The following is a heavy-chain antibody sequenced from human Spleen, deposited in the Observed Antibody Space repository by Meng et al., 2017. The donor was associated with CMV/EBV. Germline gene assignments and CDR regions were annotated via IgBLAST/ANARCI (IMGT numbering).Heavy chain of an antibody. CDR2: SNHSGST. CDR3: ARMGLGLGDYGSEDDY. Sequence: SETLSLTCAVYGGSFSGYYWSWIRQPPGKGLEWIGESNHSGSTNYNPSLKSRVTISVDTSKNQFSLKLSSVTAADTAVYYCARMGLGLGDYGSEDDYWGQGTLVTVSS. V-gene: IGHV4-34*01. D-gene: IGHD4-17*01. J-gene: IGHJ4*02. CDR1: GGSFSGYY.